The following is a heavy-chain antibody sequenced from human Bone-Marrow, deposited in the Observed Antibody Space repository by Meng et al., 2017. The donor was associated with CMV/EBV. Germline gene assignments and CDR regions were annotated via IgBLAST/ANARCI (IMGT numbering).Heavy chain of an antibody. CDR1: GGSFSGYY. V-gene: IGHV4-34*01. CDR3: ARGYGGARSYYDFWGGYNRGLDY. Sequence: SETLSLTCAVYGGSFSGYYWSWIRQPPGKGLEWIGEINHSGSTNYNPSLKSRVTISVDTSKNPFSLKLSSVTAADAAVYYCARGYGGARSYYDFWGGYNRGLDYWGQGTLVTVSS. CDR2: INHSGST. J-gene: IGHJ4*02. D-gene: IGHD3-3*01.